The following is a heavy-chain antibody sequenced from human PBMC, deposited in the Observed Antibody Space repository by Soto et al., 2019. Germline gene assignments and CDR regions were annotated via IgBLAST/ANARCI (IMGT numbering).Heavy chain of an antibody. CDR3: AMIIRFLEWLSFDP. J-gene: IGHJ5*02. V-gene: IGHV3-48*01. CDR2: ISSSSSTI. D-gene: IGHD3-3*01. Sequence: GGSLRLSCAASGFTFSSYSMNWVRQAPGKGLEWVSYISSSSSTIYYADSVKGRFTISRDNAKNSLYLQMNSLRAEDTAVYYCAMIIRFLEWLSFDPWGQGTLVTVSS. CDR1: GFTFSSYS.